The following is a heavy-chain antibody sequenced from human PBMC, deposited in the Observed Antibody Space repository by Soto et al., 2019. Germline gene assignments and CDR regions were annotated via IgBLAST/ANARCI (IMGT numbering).Heavy chain of an antibody. Sequence: GGSLRLSCATSGFTFVDFGMSWFRQAPGKGLEWVAFIRRKAFGATPEYAASVEGRFTISRDDFERIVYLQMNSLKTEDTAVFYCVRDGRGCNNGYFDPWGQGTLVTVSS. D-gene: IGHD5-12*01. J-gene: IGHJ4*02. CDR2: IRRKAFGATP. V-gene: IGHV3-49*03. CDR3: VRDGRGCNNGYFDP. CDR1: GFTFVDFG.